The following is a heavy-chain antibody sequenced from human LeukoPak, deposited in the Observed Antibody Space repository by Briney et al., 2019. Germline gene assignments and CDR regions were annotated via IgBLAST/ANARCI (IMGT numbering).Heavy chain of an antibody. J-gene: IGHJ1*01. Sequence: GGSLRLSCAASGFTFSSYSMNWVRQAPGKGLEWVSSIRSSSSYIYYADSVKGRFTISRDNAKNSLYLQMNSLRAEDTAVYYCAKDSSGWYAEYFQHWGQGTLVTVSS. CDR1: GFTFSSYS. CDR2: IRSSSSYI. D-gene: IGHD6-19*01. V-gene: IGHV3-21*04. CDR3: AKDSSGWYAEYFQH.